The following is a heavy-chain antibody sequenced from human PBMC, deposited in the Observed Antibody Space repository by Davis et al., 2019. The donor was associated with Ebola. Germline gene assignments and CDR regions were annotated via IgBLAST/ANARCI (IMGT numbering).Heavy chain of an antibody. D-gene: IGHD6-19*01. Sequence: PGGSLRLSCAASGSTFSSYGTHWVRHAPGKGLEWVSAISGSAGITYYPDSVKGRLTISRDNSKNTLSLQMNSMRPEDTAVYYCGKGPRSASSGWYCNEFAIAGGPGGSRYWGQGTLVTVSS. J-gene: IGHJ4*02. CDR1: GSTFSSYG. V-gene: IGHV3-23*01. CDR2: ISGSAGIT. CDR3: GKGPRSASSGWYCNEFAIAGGPGGSRY.